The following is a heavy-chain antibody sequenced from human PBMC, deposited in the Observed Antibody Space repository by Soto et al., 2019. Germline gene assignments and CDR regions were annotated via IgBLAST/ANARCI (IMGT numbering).Heavy chain of an antibody. CDR2: INAGNGNT. CDR1: GYTFTSYA. Sequence: QVQLVQSGAEVKKPGASVKVSCKASGYTFTSYAMHWVRQAPGQRLEWMGWINAGNGNTKYSQKFQGRVTITRDTSASTAYMELSSLRSEDTAVYYCARWGGYYGSGSYYTKFDYWGQGTLVTVSS. D-gene: IGHD3-10*01. V-gene: IGHV1-3*01. CDR3: ARWGGYYGSGSYYTKFDY. J-gene: IGHJ4*02.